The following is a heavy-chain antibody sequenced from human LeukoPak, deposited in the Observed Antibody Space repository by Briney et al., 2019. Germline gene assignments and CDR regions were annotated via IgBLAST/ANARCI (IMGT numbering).Heavy chain of an antibody. V-gene: IGHV3-30*02. CDR3: AVRGVSPPKTDY. CDR1: GFTFSNYG. J-gene: IGHJ4*02. CDR2: IRYDGSNK. D-gene: IGHD3-10*01. Sequence: GGSLRLSCAASGFTFSNYGMHWVRQAPGRGLEWVAFIRYDGSNKFYADSVKGRFTISRDNSKNTLYLQMNSLRPEDTAVYYCAVRGVSPPKTDYWGQGTLVTVSS.